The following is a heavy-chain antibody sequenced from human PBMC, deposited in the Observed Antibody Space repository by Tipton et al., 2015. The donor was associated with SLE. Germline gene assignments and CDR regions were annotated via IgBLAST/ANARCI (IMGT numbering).Heavy chain of an antibody. D-gene: IGHD4-17*01. CDR3: ARQGDYGDFDAFDI. CDR2: IYYSGST. CDR1: GGSISSYY. J-gene: IGHJ3*02. Sequence: LRLSCTVSGGSISSYYWSWIRQPPGKGLGWIGYIYYSGSTNYNPSLKSRVTISVDTSKNQFSLKLSSVTAADTAAYYCARQGDYGDFDAFDIWGQGTMVTVSS. V-gene: IGHV4-59*08.